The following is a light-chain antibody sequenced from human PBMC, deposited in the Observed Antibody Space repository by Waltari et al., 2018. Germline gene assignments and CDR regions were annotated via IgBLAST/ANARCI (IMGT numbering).Light chain of an antibody. CDR3: QQSYGTPRT. J-gene: IGKJ2*02. Sequence: DIQLTQSPSFLSASVRDRVTITCRASQGISNYLAWYQQKPGKAPKLLIYSASILQSGVPSRFSGSGSGTEFSLTISSLQPEDFATYYCQQSYGTPRTFGQGTNLEIK. CDR1: QGISNY. CDR2: SAS. V-gene: IGKV1-9*01.